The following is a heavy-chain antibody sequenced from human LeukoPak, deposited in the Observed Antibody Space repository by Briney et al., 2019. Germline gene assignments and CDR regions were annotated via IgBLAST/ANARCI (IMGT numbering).Heavy chain of an antibody. J-gene: IGHJ4*02. D-gene: IGHD5-24*01. V-gene: IGHV4-59*01. Sequence: SETLSLTCTVSGGSISSYYWSWIRQPPGKGLEWIGYIYYSGSTNYNPSLTSRVTISVDTSKNQFSLKLSSVTAADTAVYYCASRDGYNGSFDYWGQGTLVTVSS. CDR3: ASRDGYNGSFDY. CDR1: GGSISSYY. CDR2: IYYSGST.